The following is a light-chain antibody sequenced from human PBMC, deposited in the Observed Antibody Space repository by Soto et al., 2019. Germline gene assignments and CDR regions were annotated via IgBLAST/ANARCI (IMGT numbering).Light chain of an antibody. V-gene: IGKV1-39*01. J-gene: IGKJ1*01. CDR1: QAIGNY. CDR3: QQSYSTLWT. Sequence: DIQMTQSPSSLSASVGDRVTITWRASQAIGNYLNWYQQKPGKAPNLLIFGATTLQSGVPSRFSGSGSGTDFTLTISSLQPEDFATYYCQQSYSTLWTFGQGTKVDIK. CDR2: GAT.